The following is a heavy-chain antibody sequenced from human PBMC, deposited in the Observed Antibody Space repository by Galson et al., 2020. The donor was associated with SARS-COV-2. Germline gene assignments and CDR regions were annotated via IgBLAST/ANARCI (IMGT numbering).Heavy chain of an antibody. V-gene: IGHV3-53*01. CDR2: LYTYGTT. D-gene: IGHD2-21*01. CDR1: GFTVSSSY. Sequence: GESLKISCAASGFTVSSSYMTWVRQAPGKGLEWVSVLYTYGTTYYADSVKGRFTISRDNSKNTLYLQTNSLRAEDTALYYCARKTCGGACFSGYYFDYWGQGTLVTVSS. CDR3: ARKTCGGACFSGYYFDY. J-gene: IGHJ4*02.